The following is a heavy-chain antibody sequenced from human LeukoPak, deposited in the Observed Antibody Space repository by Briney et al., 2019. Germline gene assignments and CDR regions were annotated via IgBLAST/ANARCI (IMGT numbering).Heavy chain of an antibody. Sequence: AGGSLRLSCAASGFTFSSYGMHWVRQAPGKGLEWVAVISYDGSNKYYADSVKGRFTISRDNSKNTLYLQMNSLRAEDTAVYYCAKEVTRWVDYWGQGTLVTVSS. CDR1: GFTFSSYG. D-gene: IGHD4-23*01. V-gene: IGHV3-30*18. J-gene: IGHJ4*02. CDR3: AKEVTRWVDY. CDR2: ISYDGSNK.